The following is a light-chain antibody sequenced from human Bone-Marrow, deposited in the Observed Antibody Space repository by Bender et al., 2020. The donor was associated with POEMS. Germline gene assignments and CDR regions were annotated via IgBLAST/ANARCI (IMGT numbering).Light chain of an antibody. CDR2: LNSDGSH. CDR1: SGHSNFA. CDR3: QTWGTGVRV. Sequence: QIVLTQSPSASASLGASVRLTCTLSSGHSNFAIAWHQQQPEKGPRFLMKLNSDGSHNKGDGIPDRFSGSSSGAERYLTISSLQSEDEGDYYCQTWGTGVRVFGGGTKLTVL. V-gene: IGLV4-69*01. J-gene: IGLJ3*02.